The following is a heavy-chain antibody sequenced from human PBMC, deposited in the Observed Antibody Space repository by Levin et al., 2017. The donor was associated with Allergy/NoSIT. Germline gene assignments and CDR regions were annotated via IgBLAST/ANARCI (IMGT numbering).Heavy chain of an antibody. Sequence: LSLTCAASGFTFSTYAMHWVRQAPGKGLEWVAIISSDGINKYYADSVKGRFTISRDNSRNTLYLQMNSLRTEDTAVYYCARDEDVVGHFDYWGQGTLVAVSS. CDR1: GFTFSTYA. CDR2: ISSDGINK. J-gene: IGHJ4*02. CDR3: ARDEDVVGHFDY. V-gene: IGHV3-30-3*01. D-gene: IGHD2-15*01.